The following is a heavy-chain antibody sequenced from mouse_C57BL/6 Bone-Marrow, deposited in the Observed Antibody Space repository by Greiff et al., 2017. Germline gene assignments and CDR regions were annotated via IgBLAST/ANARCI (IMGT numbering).Heavy chain of an antibody. Sequence: DVKLQESGGGLVKPGGSLKLSCAASGFTFSSYAMSWVRQTPEKRLEWVATISDGGSYTYYPDNVKGRFTISRDNAKNNLYLQMSHLKSEDTAMXYCARDPIYYYGSSYGGFAYWGQGTLVTVSA. D-gene: IGHD1-1*01. CDR2: ISDGGSYT. CDR1: GFTFSSYA. J-gene: IGHJ3*01. V-gene: IGHV5-4*01. CDR3: ARDPIYYYGSSYGGFAY.